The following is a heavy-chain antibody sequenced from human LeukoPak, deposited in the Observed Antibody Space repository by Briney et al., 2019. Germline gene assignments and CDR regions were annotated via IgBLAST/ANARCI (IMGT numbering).Heavy chain of an antibody. CDR3: ASGINYYYDSSSLIPPDY. Sequence: PRRSLRLSCAASGFTFSDYSMHWVRQAPGKGLEWVARISYDGSNKYYADSVKGRFTVSRDNSKNTMYLQMNSLRAEDTAVYYCASGINYYYDSSSLIPPDYWGQGTLVTVSS. CDR1: GFTFSDYS. J-gene: IGHJ4*02. D-gene: IGHD3-22*01. V-gene: IGHV3-30*04. CDR2: ISYDGSNK.